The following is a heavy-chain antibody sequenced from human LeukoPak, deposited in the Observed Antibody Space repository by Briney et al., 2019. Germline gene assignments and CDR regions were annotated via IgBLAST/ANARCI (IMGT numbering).Heavy chain of an antibody. J-gene: IGHJ4*02. D-gene: IGHD5-12*01. CDR3: AKDDAWLRYAC. CDR2: ISPSGDIT. V-gene: IGHV3-23*01. CDR1: GLTFSSYG. Sequence: GGSLRLSCAASGLTFSSYGMSWVRQAPGKGLEWVSGISPSGDITYYADSVKGRFTVSRDNFKNTLYLQMNSLRTEDTAVYFCAKDDAWLRYACWGPGTLVTVSS.